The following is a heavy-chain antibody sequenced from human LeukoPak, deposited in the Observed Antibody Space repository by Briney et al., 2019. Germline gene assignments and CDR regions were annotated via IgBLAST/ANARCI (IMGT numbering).Heavy chain of an antibody. D-gene: IGHD2-8*01. Sequence: ERSLRLSCAASGFTFSSYAMHWVRQAPGKGLEWVAVISYDGSNKYYADSVKGRFTISRDNSKNTLYLQMNSLRAEDTAVYYCARDGEGYCTNGVCSFLDYWGQGTLVTVSS. V-gene: IGHV3-30-3*01. CDR2: ISYDGSNK. CDR1: GFTFSSYA. CDR3: ARDGEGYCTNGVCSFLDY. J-gene: IGHJ4*02.